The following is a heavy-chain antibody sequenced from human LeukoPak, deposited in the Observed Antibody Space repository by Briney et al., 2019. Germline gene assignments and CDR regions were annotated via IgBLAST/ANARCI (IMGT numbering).Heavy chain of an antibody. CDR2: IGPAGDP. J-gene: IGHJ3*02. V-gene: IGHV3-13*05. CDR3: AREGTGDDDVIDI. D-gene: IGHD7-27*01. Sequence: PGGSLGLSCAASGFTFSIYDMHWVRQAPEKGLEWVSAIGPAGDPYYPSSVKCRYTIFRENAENSLYLQMNRLRAVDTAVYFCAREGTGDDDVIDISGQARMVTVSS. CDR1: GFTFSIYD.